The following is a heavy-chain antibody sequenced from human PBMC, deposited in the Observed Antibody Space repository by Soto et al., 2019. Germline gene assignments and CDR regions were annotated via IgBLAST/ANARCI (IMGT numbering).Heavy chain of an antibody. Sequence: GGSLRLSCAASGFTFGGYAMSWVRQAPGKGLEWVSGISGSGGSTYYAEYVKVRFTISRENSKNTLYLQMNSLRAGDKAVYYCAKSLWFGELVGVYEYYGMDXWGQGTRVTVSX. D-gene: IGHD3-10*01. V-gene: IGHV3-23*01. CDR1: GFTFGGYA. CDR2: ISGSGGST. CDR3: AKSLWFGELVGVYEYYGMDX. J-gene: IGHJ6*02.